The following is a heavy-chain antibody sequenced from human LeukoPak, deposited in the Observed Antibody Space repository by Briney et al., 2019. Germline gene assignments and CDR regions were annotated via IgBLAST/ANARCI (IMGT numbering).Heavy chain of an antibody. CDR1: GFSLSRYA. J-gene: IGHJ4*02. CDR3: AKCRGSSWSDYFDY. CDR2: IRDSGGST. Sequence: GGSLRLSCAVSGFSLSRYAMSWVRKAPGKGLEWVSAIRDSGGSTYYADSVKGRFTISRDNSRNTLYLQMNTLRAEDTAVYYCAKCRGSSWSDYFDYWGQGTLVTVSS. V-gene: IGHV3-23*01. D-gene: IGHD6-13*01.